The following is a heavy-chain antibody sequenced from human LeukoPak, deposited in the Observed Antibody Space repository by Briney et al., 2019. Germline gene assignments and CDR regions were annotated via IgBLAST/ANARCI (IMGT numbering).Heavy chain of an antibody. CDR1: GFTFSHYA. J-gene: IGHJ4*02. Sequence: GSLRLSCAASGFTFSHYAMNWVRQAPGRGLEWVSYINDDSSDIHYADSVRGRFTISRDNARNILHLQLSSLRVEDTAVYYCARDTFQPGLIDSWGQGTLVIVSS. D-gene: IGHD2-2*01. CDR3: ARDTFQPGLIDS. V-gene: IGHV3-21*05. CDR2: INDDSSDI.